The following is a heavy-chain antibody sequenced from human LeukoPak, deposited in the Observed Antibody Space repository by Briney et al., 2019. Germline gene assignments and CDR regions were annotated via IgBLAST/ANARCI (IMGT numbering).Heavy chain of an antibody. J-gene: IGHJ5*02. V-gene: IGHV4-34*01. CDR2: INHSGST. Sequence: SETLSLTCALYGGSFSGYYWSWIRHPPGKGPEWIGEINHSGSTINNPSFKSRVTISVDTSKNQISLKLSSVTAADTAVYYCARDRITMVRGAPNWFDPWGQGTLVTVSS. CDR3: ARDRITMVRGAPNWFDP. CDR1: GGSFSGYY. D-gene: IGHD3-10*01.